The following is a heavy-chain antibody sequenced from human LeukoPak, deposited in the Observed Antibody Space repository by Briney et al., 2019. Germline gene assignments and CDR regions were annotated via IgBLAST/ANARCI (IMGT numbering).Heavy chain of an antibody. CDR2: IYYTGST. CDR1: GVSISSHY. Sequence: SETLSLTCTVSGVSISSHYWSWIRQSPGKGLEWIGNIYYTGSTNYNPSLKSRVAISIDTSKNQFSLNLHSVTAADAAVYYCASAGNPHYFDFWGQGPLVTVSS. CDR3: ASAGNPHYFDF. J-gene: IGHJ4*02. V-gene: IGHV4-59*11.